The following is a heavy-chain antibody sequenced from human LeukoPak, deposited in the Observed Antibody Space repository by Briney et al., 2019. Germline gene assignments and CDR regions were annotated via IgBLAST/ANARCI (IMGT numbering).Heavy chain of an antibody. CDR3: AKFGSSWYGIDY. CDR1: GFTFTSYS. J-gene: IGHJ4*02. V-gene: IGHV3-23*01. Sequence: GGSLRLSCAASGFTFTSYSMNWVRQAPGKGLEWVSTISGGGGSTYYADSVKGRFTISRDNSKNTLYLQMNSLRAEDTAVYYCAKFGSSWYGIDYWGQGTLVTVSS. D-gene: IGHD6-13*01. CDR2: ISGGGGST.